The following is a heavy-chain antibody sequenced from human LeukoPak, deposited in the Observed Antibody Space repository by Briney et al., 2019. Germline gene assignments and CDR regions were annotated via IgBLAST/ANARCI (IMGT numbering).Heavy chain of an antibody. Sequence: PGGSLRLSCAGSGFTFSSYWMTWVRQAPGKGLEWVANIKEDGRATFYVDSLRGRFTISRDNAKNSLYLQLNSLRAEDTAVYYCARMTGGLWDYWGQGTLVTVSS. CDR3: ARMTGGLWDY. CDR2: IKEDGRAT. D-gene: IGHD1-26*01. V-gene: IGHV3-7*05. CDR1: GFTFSSYW. J-gene: IGHJ4*02.